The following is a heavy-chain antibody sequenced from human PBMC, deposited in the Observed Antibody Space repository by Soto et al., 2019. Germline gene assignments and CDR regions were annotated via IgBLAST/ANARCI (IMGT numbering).Heavy chain of an antibody. CDR2: IYYSGST. Sequence: SETLSLTCTVSGGSVSSSSYYWSWIRQPPGKGLEWIGYIYYSGSTNYNPSLKSRVTISVDTSKNQFSLKLSSVTAADTAVYYCARSTYYYDSSGYDLIDYWGQGTLVTVSS. J-gene: IGHJ4*02. CDR3: ARSTYYYDSSGYDLIDY. V-gene: IGHV4-61*01. D-gene: IGHD3-22*01. CDR1: GGSVSSSSYY.